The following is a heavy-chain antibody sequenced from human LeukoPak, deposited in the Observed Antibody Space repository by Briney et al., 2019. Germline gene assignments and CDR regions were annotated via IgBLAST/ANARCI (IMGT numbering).Heavy chain of an antibody. CDR1: GFTFSNSW. CDR2: ISPDGGEI. D-gene: IGHD2-21*01. Sequence: SGGSLRLSCAASGFTFSNSWMTWVRQAPGKGLEWVASISPDGGEIHYVDSVKGRFTISRDNAKNSLYLQMNSLTAEDTAVHYYLRAYHPGGWFDPWGQGTLVTVSS. V-gene: IGHV3-7*04. J-gene: IGHJ5*02. CDR3: LRAYHPGGWFDP.